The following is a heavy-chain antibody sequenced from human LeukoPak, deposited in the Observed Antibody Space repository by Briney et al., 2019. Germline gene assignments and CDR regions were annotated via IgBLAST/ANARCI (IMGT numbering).Heavy chain of an antibody. CDR2: ISWNSGSI. CDR1: GFTFDDYA. J-gene: IGHJ5*02. V-gene: IGHV3-9*01. Sequence: GGSLRLSCAASGFTFDDYAMHWGRQAPGKGLEWVSGISWNSGSIGYADSVKGRFTNSRDNAKNSLYLQMNSLRAEDTALYYCAKGRDKYQLLSKNWFDPWGQGTLVTVSS. D-gene: IGHD2-2*01. CDR3: AKGRDKYQLLSKNWFDP.